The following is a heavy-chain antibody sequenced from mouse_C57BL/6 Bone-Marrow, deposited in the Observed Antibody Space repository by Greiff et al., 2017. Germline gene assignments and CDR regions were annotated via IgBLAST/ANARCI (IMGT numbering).Heavy chain of an antibody. J-gene: IGHJ1*03. D-gene: IGHD1-1*02. CDR3: ARCGSGTPSYWYFDV. CDR2: IDPSDSET. CDR1: GYTFTSYW. Sequence: QVQLQQPGAELVRPGSSVKLSCKASGYTFTSYWMHWVKQRPIQGLEWIGNIDPSDSETHYNQKFKDKATLTVDKSSSKAYMQLSSLTSEDSAVYSCARCGSGTPSYWYFDVWGTGTTVTVSS. V-gene: IGHV1-52*01.